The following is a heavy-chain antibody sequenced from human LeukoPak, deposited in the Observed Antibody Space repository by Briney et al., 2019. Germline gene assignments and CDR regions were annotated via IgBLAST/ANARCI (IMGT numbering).Heavy chain of an antibody. CDR2: IHSSGRTI. Sequence: QAGGSLRLSCAASGFTFSSYSMNWVRQAPGKGLEWVSYIHSSGRTIYYADSVKGRFAISRDNAKNSLYLQMNSLRAEDTAVYYCARQLGYCSDGSCYFPYWGQGTLVTVSS. J-gene: IGHJ4*02. CDR3: ARQLGYCSDGSCYFPY. CDR1: GFTFSSYS. D-gene: IGHD2-15*01. V-gene: IGHV3-48*01.